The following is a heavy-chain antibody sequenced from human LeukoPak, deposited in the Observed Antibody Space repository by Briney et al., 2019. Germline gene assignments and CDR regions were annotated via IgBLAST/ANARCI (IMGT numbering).Heavy chain of an antibody. CDR3: RTYNTEDHGMDV. CDR1: GGSISSGDYY. V-gene: IGHV4-30-4*01. CDR2: IYYSGST. D-gene: IGHD1-1*01. Sequence: SETLSLTCTVSGGSISSGDYYWSWIRQPPGKGLEWIGYIYYSGSTYYNPSLKSRVIISVDTSRNQFSLKLSSVTAADTAVYYCRTYNTEDHGMDVWGQGTTVTVSS. J-gene: IGHJ6*02.